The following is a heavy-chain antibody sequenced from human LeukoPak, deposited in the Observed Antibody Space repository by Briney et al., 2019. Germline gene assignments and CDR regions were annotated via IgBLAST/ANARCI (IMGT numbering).Heavy chain of an antibody. CDR2: INPNSGGT. CDR1: GYTFTGYY. Sequence: ASVKVSCKASGYTFTGYYMHWVRQAPGQGLEWMGWINPNSGGTNYAQKFQGRVTMTRDTSISTAYMELSRLRSDDTAVYYCARDPSYGYFSRWFDPWGQGTLVTVSS. D-gene: IGHD5-18*01. V-gene: IGHV1-2*02. CDR3: ARDPSYGYFSRWFDP. J-gene: IGHJ5*02.